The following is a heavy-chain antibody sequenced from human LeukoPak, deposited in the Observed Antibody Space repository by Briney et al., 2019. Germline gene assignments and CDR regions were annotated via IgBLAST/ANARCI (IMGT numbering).Heavy chain of an antibody. D-gene: IGHD3-3*01. CDR2: IYYSGST. CDR1: GGSISSYY. V-gene: IGHV4-4*08. CDR3: AKDLNYDFWSGLGN. Sequence: SETLSLTCTVSGGSISSYYWSWIRQPPGKGLEWIGYIYYSGSTNYNPSLKSRVTISVDTSKNQFSLKLSSVTAADTAVYYCAKDLNYDFWSGLGNWGQGTLVTVSS. J-gene: IGHJ4*02.